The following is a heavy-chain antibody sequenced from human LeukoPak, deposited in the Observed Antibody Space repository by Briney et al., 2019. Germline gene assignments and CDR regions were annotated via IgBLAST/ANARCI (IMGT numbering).Heavy chain of an antibody. D-gene: IGHD6-19*01. CDR3: ARDLGIAVPMGAFDI. V-gene: IGHV4-39*07. CDR1: GGSISSSSYY. J-gene: IGHJ3*02. CDR2: IYYSGST. Sequence: SETLSLTCTVSGGSISSSSYYWGWIRQPPGKGLEWIGSIYYSGSTYYNPSLKSRVTISVDTSKNQFSLKLSSVTAADTAVYYCARDLGIAVPMGAFDIWGQGTMVTVSS.